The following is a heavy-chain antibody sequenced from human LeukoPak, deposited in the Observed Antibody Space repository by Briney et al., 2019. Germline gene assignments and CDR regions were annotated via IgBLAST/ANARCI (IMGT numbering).Heavy chain of an antibody. Sequence: PGGSLRLSCAASGFTFSNACMSWVRQAPGKGLEWVGRIKSKTDGGTTAYAAPVKGRFTISRDDSKNTLYLQTNSLKTEDTAVYYCTTGHILTGYDAFDIWGQGTMVTVSS. CDR2: IKSKTDGGTT. V-gene: IGHV3-15*01. D-gene: IGHD3-9*01. CDR1: GFTFSNAC. CDR3: TTGHILTGYDAFDI. J-gene: IGHJ3*02.